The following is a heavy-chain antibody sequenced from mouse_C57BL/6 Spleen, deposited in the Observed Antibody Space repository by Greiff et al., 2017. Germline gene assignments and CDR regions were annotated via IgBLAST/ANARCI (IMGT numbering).Heavy chain of an antibody. Sequence: VQLQQSGPGLVKPSQSLSLTCSVTGYSITSGYYWNWIRQFPGNKLEWMGYISYDGSNNYNPSLKNRISITRDTSKNQFFLKLNSVTTEDTATYYCARSYDGYWAWFAYWGQGTLVTVSA. J-gene: IGHJ3*01. CDR2: ISYDGSN. D-gene: IGHD2-3*01. CDR1: GYSITSGYY. V-gene: IGHV3-6*01. CDR3: ARSYDGYWAWFAY.